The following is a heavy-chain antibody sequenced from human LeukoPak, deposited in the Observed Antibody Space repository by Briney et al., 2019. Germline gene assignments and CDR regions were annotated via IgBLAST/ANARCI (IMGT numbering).Heavy chain of an antibody. CDR3: AKTPPKYYDSSGYYYRWYFDY. J-gene: IGHJ4*02. CDR2: ISGSGGST. CDR1: GFTFSSYA. Sequence: GGSLRLSCAASGFTFSSYAMSWVRQAPGKGLEWVSAISGSGGSTYYADSAKGRFTISRDNSKNTLYLQMNSLRAEDTAVYYCAKTPPKYYDSSGYYYRWYFDYWGQGTLVTVSS. D-gene: IGHD3-22*01. V-gene: IGHV3-23*01.